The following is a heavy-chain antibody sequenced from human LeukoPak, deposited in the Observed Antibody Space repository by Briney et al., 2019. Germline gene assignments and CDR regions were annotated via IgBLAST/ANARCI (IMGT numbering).Heavy chain of an antibody. CDR1: GFTFSDYY. CDR3: ARDFHYCSSTSCYPRHYYYMDV. D-gene: IGHD2-2*01. Sequence: GGSLRLSCAASGFTFSDYYMSWIRQAPGKGLEWVSYISSSGSTIYYADSVKGRFTISRDNAKNSLYLQMNSLRAEDTAVYYCARDFHYCSSTSCYPRHYYYMDVWGKGTTVTISS. V-gene: IGHV3-11*04. CDR2: ISSSGSTI. J-gene: IGHJ6*03.